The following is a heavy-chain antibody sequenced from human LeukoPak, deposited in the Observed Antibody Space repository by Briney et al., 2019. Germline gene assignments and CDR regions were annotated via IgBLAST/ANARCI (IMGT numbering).Heavy chain of an antibody. CDR1: GFTFSSYA. V-gene: IGHV3-23*01. J-gene: IGHJ6*02. D-gene: IGHD4-17*01. CDR2: ISGSGGST. Sequence: PGGSLRLSCAASGFTFSSYAMSWVRQAPGKGLEWVSAISGSGGSTYYADSVKGRFTISRDNSKNTLYLQMNSLRAEDTAVYYCAKRAGNDYGDCVGVAADVWGQGTTVTVSS. CDR3: AKRAGNDYGDCVGVAADV.